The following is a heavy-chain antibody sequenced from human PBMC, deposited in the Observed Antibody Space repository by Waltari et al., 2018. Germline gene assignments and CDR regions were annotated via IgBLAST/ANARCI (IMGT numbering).Heavy chain of an antibody. CDR3: AKDMGPLGYCSGGSCYTGIDY. V-gene: IGHV3-9*01. CDR2: ISWNSGSI. Sequence: EVQLVESGGGLVQPGRSLRLSCAASGFTFDDYAMHWVRQAPGQGLAWVSGISWNSGSIGYADSVKGRFTISRDNAKNSLYLQMNSLRAEDTALYYCAKDMGPLGYCSGGSCYTGIDYWGQGTLVTVSS. CDR1: GFTFDDYA. D-gene: IGHD2-15*01. J-gene: IGHJ4*02.